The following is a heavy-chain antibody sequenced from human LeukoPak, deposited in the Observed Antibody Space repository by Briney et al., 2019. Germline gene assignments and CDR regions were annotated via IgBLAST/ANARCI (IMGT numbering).Heavy chain of an antibody. CDR2: ISGSGGST. Sequence: PGGSLRLSCAASGFTFSSYAMSWVRQAPGKGLEWVSAISGSGGSTYYADSVKVRFTISRDNSKNTLYLQMNSLSAEDTAVYYCAKHSSGCLYFDYWGQGTLVTVSS. D-gene: IGHD6-19*01. CDR3: AKHSSGCLYFDY. CDR1: GFTFSSYA. V-gene: IGHV3-23*01. J-gene: IGHJ4*02.